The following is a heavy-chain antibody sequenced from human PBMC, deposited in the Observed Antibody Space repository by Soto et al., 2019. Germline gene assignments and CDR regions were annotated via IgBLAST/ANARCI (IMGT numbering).Heavy chain of an antibody. CDR1: GGSIRIYY. CDR3: ARVAYDSAWNAYYFDY. Sequence: SETLSLTCSVSGGSIRIYYWGWVRQPPGKGLEWIGSRHNSGTTNYNPALKSRVTISLDTSKNHFSLNLSSVTAADTAVYYCARVAYDSAWNAYYFDYWGQGTLVTVSS. J-gene: IGHJ4*02. CDR2: RHNSGTT. D-gene: IGHD1-1*01. V-gene: IGHV4-59*01.